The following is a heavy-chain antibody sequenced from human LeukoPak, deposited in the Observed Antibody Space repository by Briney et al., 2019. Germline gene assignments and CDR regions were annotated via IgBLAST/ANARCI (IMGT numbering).Heavy chain of an antibody. D-gene: IGHD6-13*01. Sequence: PGGSLRLSCAASGFTFSSCSMNWVRQAPGKGLEWVSSISSSSRYRYYADSVKGRFPISRDNTKNSLYLQMNSLRAEDTAVYYCARVAAAFYYYYYMDVWGKGTTVTVSS. CDR3: ARVAAAFYYYYYMDV. J-gene: IGHJ6*03. CDR2: ISSSSRYR. CDR1: GFTFSSCS. V-gene: IGHV3-21*01.